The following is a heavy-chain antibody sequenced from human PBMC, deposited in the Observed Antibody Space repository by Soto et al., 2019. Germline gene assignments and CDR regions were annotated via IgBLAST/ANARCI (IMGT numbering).Heavy chain of an antibody. CDR3: AMGGDYYDSSGYPQGFDY. CDR2: IYYSGST. CDR1: GGSVSSGSYY. V-gene: IGHV4-61*01. J-gene: IGHJ4*02. D-gene: IGHD3-22*01. Sequence: SETLSLTCTVSGGSVSSGSYYWSWIRQPPGKGLEWIGYIYYSGSTNYNPSLKSRVTISVDTSKNQFSLKLSSVTAADTAVYYCAMGGDYYDSSGYPQGFDYWGQGTLVTVSS.